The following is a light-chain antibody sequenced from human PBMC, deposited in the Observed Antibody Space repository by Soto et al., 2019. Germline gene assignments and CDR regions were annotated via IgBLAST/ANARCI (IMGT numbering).Light chain of an antibody. CDR2: DAS. Sequence: IVLTQSPATLSLSPGERATLSCRASQSVISDLAWYQQKPGQAPRLLIYDASTRATGIPARFSGSGSGTDFTLTISSLEPEDFAVYYCQQRSNWPRGTFGQGTKVEIK. V-gene: IGKV3-11*01. J-gene: IGKJ1*01. CDR3: QQRSNWPRGT. CDR1: QSVISD.